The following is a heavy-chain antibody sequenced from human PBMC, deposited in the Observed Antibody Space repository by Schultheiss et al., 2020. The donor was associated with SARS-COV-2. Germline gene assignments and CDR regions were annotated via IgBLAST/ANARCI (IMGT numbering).Heavy chain of an antibody. Sequence: SETLSLTCTVSGGSISSGGYYWSWIRQHPGKGLEWIGYIYYSGSTYYNPSLKSRVTISVDKSKNQFSLKLSSVTAADTAVYYCARYLLGYCSGGSCYYGMDVWGQGTTVTVSS. CDR1: GGSISSGGYY. V-gene: IGHV4-31*03. CDR2: IYYSGST. D-gene: IGHD2-15*01. CDR3: ARYLLGYCSGGSCYYGMDV. J-gene: IGHJ6*02.